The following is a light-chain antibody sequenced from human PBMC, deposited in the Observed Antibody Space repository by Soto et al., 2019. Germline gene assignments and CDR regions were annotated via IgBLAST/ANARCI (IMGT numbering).Light chain of an antibody. V-gene: IGKV3-15*01. CDR1: QSVSSN. CDR2: GAS. Sequence: EIVLTQSPATLSVSPGERATLSCRASQSVSSNLAWYQQKPGQAPRLLIFGASTRATGIPARFSGSESGTEFTLTISSLQSEDFAVYYCQQYNNWPPITFGQGTRLEIK. CDR3: QQYNNWPPIT. J-gene: IGKJ5*01.